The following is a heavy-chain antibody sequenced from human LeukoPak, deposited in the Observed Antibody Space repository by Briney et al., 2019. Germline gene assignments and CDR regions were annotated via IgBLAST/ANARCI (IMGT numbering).Heavy chain of an antibody. CDR2: IRYDGSNK. V-gene: IGHV3-30*02. CDR1: GFTFISYS. D-gene: IGHD4-17*01. CDR3: ARRRTTVTTSLDY. J-gene: IGHJ4*02. Sequence: GGSLRLSCAASGFTFISYSIHWVRQAPGKGLEWVAFIRYDGSNKYYADSVKGRFTISRDNSKNTVYLQMNSLRAEDTAVYYCARRRTTVTTSLDYWGQGTLVTVSS.